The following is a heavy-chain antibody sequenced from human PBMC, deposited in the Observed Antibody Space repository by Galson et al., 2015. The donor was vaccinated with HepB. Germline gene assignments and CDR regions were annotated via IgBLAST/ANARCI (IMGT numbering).Heavy chain of an antibody. CDR2: ITSGGSI. CDR3: TKGTTKYVKSASPSFYFGLDV. V-gene: IGHV3-23*01. Sequence: SLRLSCAASGFTFSDYAMTWVRQAPGKGLEWVSGITSGGSIYYADSVKGRFTISRDNSKNTLYLQMNSLRADDTAVYYCTKGTTKYVKSASPSFYFGLDVWGQGTTVTVSS. D-gene: IGHD2-2*01. CDR1: GFTFSDYA. J-gene: IGHJ6*02.